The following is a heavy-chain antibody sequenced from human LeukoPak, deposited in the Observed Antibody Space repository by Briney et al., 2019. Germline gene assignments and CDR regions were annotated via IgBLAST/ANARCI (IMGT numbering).Heavy chain of an antibody. CDR1: GFIFSSYW. CDR3: ASGGIYYGAAFDF. J-gene: IGHJ4*02. D-gene: IGHD1-26*01. CDR2: IKQDGSEK. V-gene: IGHV3-7*03. Sequence: GGSLRLSCAASGFIFSSYWMSWVRQAPGKGLEWVANIKQDGSEKYYVDSVKGRFTISRDNAKNSLYLQMNSLRAEDTALYYCASGGIYYGAAFDFWGQGSLVTVSA.